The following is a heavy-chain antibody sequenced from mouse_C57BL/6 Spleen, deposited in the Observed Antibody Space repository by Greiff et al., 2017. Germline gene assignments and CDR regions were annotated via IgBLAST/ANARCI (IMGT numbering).Heavy chain of an antibody. D-gene: IGHD2-4*01. J-gene: IGHJ3*01. Sequence: QVQLQQPGTELVKPGASVKLSCKASGYTFTSYWMHWVKQRPGQGLEWIGNINPSNGGTNYNEKFKSKATLTVDKSSSTAYMQLSSLTSEDSAVYYCATEWLGLRREAWFAYWGQGTLVTVSA. CDR3: ATEWLGLRREAWFAY. CDR2: INPSNGGT. V-gene: IGHV1-53*01. CDR1: GYTFTSYW.